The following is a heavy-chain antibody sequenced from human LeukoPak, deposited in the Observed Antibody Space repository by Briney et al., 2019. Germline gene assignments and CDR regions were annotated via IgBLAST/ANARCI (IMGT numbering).Heavy chain of an antibody. V-gene: IGHV3-33*01. J-gene: IGHJ4*02. CDR3: AGDQGSSLFYY. CDR2: IWYDGSNK. Sequence: GGSLRLSCGASGFTFSGYDMHWVRQAPGKGLEWVATIWYDGSNKYYADSVKGRFTISRDNSKNTLYLQMNSLRDEDTAVYYCAGDQGSSLFYYWAKGTLVTVPS. CDR1: GFTFSGYD. D-gene: IGHD1-26*01.